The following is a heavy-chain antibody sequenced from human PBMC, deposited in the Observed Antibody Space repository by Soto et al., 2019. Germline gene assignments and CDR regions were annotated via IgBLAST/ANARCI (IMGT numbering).Heavy chain of an antibody. D-gene: IGHD6-13*01. Sequence: GGSLRLSCAASGFTVSSNYMSWVRQAPGKGLEWVSVIYSGGSTYYADSVKGRFTISRDNSKNTLYLQMNSLRAEDTAVYYCARDRWHANWFDPWGQGTLVTVSS. J-gene: IGHJ5*02. CDR3: ARDRWHANWFDP. CDR2: IYSGGST. CDR1: GFTVSSNY. V-gene: IGHV3-53*01.